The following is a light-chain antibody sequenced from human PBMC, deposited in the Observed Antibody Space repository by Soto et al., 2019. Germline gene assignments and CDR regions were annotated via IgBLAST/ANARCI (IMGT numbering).Light chain of an antibody. Sequence: DIQMTQSPSSLSAPVGDRVTITCQASQYISNYLNWYQQKPGKAPKLLIYDASNLETGIPLRFNGSGSGTDFSFTISSLQPGDIATYYCQHYQTLPLTFGGGTKVDIK. J-gene: IGKJ4*01. V-gene: IGKV1-33*01. CDR3: QHYQTLPLT. CDR1: QYISNY. CDR2: DAS.